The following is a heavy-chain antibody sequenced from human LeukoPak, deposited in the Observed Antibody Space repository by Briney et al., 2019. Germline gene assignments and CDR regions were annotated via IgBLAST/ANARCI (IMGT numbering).Heavy chain of an antibody. J-gene: IGHJ5*02. V-gene: IGHV1-18*01. CDR2: ISAYNGNT. D-gene: IGHD3-22*01. CDR3: ARDTYYYDSSGTNWFDP. Sequence: ASVKVSCKASGYTFTSYGISWVRQAPGQGLEWMGWISAYNGNTNYAQKLQGRVTMTTDTSTSTAYMELRSLRSEDTAVYYCARDTYYYDSSGTNWFDPWGQGTLVTVSS. CDR1: GYTFTSYG.